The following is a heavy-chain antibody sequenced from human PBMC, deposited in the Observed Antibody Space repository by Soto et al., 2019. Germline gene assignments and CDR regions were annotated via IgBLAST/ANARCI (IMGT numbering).Heavy chain of an antibody. J-gene: IGHJ6*03. CDR2: INHSGST. Sequence: SETLSLTCAVYGGSFSGYYWSWIRQPPGKGLEWIGEINHSGSTNYNPSLKSRVTISVDTSKNQFSLKLSSVTAADTAVYYCARGMSIAAAERGLGYYYYYMDVWGKGTTVTVSS. D-gene: IGHD6-13*01. V-gene: IGHV4-34*01. CDR3: ARGMSIAAAERGLGYYYYYMDV. CDR1: GGSFSGYY.